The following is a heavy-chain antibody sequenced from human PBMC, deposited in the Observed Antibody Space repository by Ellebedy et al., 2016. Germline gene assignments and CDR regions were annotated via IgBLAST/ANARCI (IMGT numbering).Heavy chain of an antibody. J-gene: IGHJ6*03. CDR1: GGSISSYY. V-gene: IGHV4-4*07. CDR2: IYTSGNT. CDR3: ARDSDSGSRQAHFNYYYYMDV. D-gene: IGHD1-26*01. Sequence: SETLSLXCTVSGGSISSYYWSWIRQPAGKGLEWIGRIYTSGNTNYNPSLKSRVTMSVDTSENQFSLKLSSVTAADTAVYYCARDSDSGSRQAHFNYYYYMDVWGKGTTVTVSS.